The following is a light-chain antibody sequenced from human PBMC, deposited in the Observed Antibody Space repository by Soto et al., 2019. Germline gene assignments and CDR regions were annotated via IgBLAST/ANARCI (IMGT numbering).Light chain of an antibody. V-gene: IGLV2-14*01. J-gene: IGLJ1*01. CDR3: SSYTSGSTLV. Sequence: QSALTQPASVSGSPGQSITISCTGTSSDVGGYNYVSWYQQHPGKAPKLMIYEVSNRPSGVSNRFSGSKSGNTASLTISGLQAEDEADYYCSSYTSGSTLVLGTGTQVTVL. CDR2: EVS. CDR1: SSDVGGYNY.